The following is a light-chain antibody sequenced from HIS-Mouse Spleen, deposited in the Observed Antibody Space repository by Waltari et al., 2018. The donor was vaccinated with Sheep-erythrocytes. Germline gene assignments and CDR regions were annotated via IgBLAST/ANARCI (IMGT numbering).Light chain of an antibody. J-gene: IGLJ1*01. CDR2: DVS. V-gene: IGLV2-11*01. CDR1: SSDVGGYNY. CDR3: CSYAGSYNHV. Sequence: QSALTQPRSVSGSPGQSVTISCTGTSSDVGGYNYVPWYQQHPGKAPKRMIYDVSKRPSGVPDRVSGSKSGHTASLTISGLQAEDEADYYCCSYAGSYNHVFATGTKVTVL.